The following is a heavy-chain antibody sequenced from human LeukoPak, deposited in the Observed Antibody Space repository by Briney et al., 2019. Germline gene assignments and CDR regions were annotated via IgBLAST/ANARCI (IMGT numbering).Heavy chain of an antibody. V-gene: IGHV3-7*01. CDR2: IKQDGSEK. CDR3: ARDSITMVRGVIIGYYYYYYGMDV. CDR1: GFTFSSYW. D-gene: IGHD3-10*01. J-gene: IGHJ6*02. Sequence: GGSLRLSCAASGFTFSSYWMSWVRQAPGKGLEWVANIKQDGSEKYYVDSVKGRFTISRDNAKNSLYLQMNSLRAEDTAVYYCARDSITMVRGVIIGYYYYYYGMDVWGQGTTVTVSS.